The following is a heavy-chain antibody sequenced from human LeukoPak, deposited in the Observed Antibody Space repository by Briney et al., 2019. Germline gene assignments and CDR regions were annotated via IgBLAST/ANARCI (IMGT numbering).Heavy chain of an antibody. CDR3: ARPLVSPRRTYYDILTGSGWFDP. D-gene: IGHD3-9*01. CDR1: GGSFSGYY. J-gene: IGHJ5*02. Sequence: PSETLSLTCAVYGGSFSGYYWSWIRQPPGKGLEWIGEINHSGSTNYNPSLKSRVTISVDTSKNQFSLKLSSVTAADTAVYYCARPLVSPRRTYYDILTGSGWFDPWGQGTLVTVSP. V-gene: IGHV4-34*01. CDR2: INHSGST.